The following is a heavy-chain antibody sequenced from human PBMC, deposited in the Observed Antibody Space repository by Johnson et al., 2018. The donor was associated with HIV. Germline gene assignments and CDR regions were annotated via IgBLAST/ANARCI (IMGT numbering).Heavy chain of an antibody. Sequence: VQLLESGGGVVRPGGSLRLSCAASGFTFDDNGMSWVRQAPGKGLEWVSGIHWHGGSTGYADSVKGRFNISRANAKNPLYLQSNSLRAEDTALYYCERMGGYVVVDALDIWGQGTMVTVSS. V-gene: IGHV3-20*04. J-gene: IGHJ3*02. CDR1: GFTFDDNG. CDR3: ERMGGYVVVDALDI. D-gene: IGHD5-12*01. CDR2: IHWHGGST.